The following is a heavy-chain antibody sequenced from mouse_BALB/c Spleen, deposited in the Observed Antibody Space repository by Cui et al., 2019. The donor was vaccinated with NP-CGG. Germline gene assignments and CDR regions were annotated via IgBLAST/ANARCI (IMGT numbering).Heavy chain of an antibody. CDR2: IDPNSGGT. CDR1: GYTFTSYW. D-gene: IGHD1-1*01. CDR3: ARYDYYGSSYFDY. J-gene: IGHJ2*01. V-gene: IGHV1-72*01. Sequence: QVQLHQPGTAPLKPGAPVMPSCKASGYTFTSYWMHWVKQRPGRGLEWIGRIDPNSGGTKYNEKFKSKATLTVDKPSSTAYMQLSSLTSEDSAVYYCARYDYYGSSYFDYWGQGTTLTVSS.